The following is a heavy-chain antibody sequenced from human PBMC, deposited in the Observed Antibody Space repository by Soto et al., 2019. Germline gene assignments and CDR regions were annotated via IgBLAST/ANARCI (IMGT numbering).Heavy chain of an antibody. CDR1: GYTFTSYD. CDR2: MNPNSGNT. Sequence: ASVKVSCKASGYTFTSYDIDWVRQATGQGLEWMGWMNPNSGNTAYAQKFQGRVTMTRNTSIGTVYMELSSLRSDDTAVYYCARAAQGDYDYWGQGTLVTVSS. J-gene: IGHJ4*02. V-gene: IGHV1-8*01. CDR3: ARAAQGDYDY. D-gene: IGHD4-17*01.